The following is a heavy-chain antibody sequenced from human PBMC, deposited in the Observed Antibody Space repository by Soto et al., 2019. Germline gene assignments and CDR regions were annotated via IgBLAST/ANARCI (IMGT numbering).Heavy chain of an antibody. J-gene: IGHJ6*02. CDR3: SKDLKRGYSYGPDYYYYGMDV. D-gene: IGHD5-18*01. Sequence: GGSLRLSCAASGFTFDDYTMHWVRQAPGKGLEWVSLISWDGGSTYCADSVKGRFTISRDNSKNSLYLQMNSLRTEDTALYYCSKDLKRGYSYGPDYYYYGMDVWGQGTTVTVSS. V-gene: IGHV3-43*01. CDR1: GFTFDDYT. CDR2: ISWDGGST.